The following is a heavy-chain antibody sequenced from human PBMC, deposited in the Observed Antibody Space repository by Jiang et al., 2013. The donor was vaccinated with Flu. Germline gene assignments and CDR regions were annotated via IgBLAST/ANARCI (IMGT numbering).Heavy chain of an antibody. CDR3: ARVSAPRGLGYFHH. Sequence: LVQPGGSLRLSCAASGFTFSNYWMSWVRQAPGKGLQWVANIKQDGSEKYYVDSVEGRFTISRDNAKNSLYLQMNSLRAEDTAVYYCARVSAPRGLGYFHHWGQGTLVTVSS. V-gene: IGHV3-7*04. D-gene: IGHD5-24*01. J-gene: IGHJ1*01. CDR2: IKQDGSEK. CDR1: GFTFSNYW.